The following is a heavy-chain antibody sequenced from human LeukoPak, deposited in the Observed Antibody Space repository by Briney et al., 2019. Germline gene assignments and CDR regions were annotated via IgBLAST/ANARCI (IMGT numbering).Heavy chain of an antibody. J-gene: IGHJ4*02. CDR1: GFTVSSNE. CDR3: AKTMGAIDHDY. Sequence: GGSLRLSCAASGFTVSSNEMSWVRQAPGKGLEWVSSISGGSTYYADSRKGRFTISRDNSKNTLYLQMNSLRADDTAVYYCAKTMGAIDHDYWGQGTLVTVSS. V-gene: IGHV3-38-3*01. D-gene: IGHD1-26*01. CDR2: ISGGST.